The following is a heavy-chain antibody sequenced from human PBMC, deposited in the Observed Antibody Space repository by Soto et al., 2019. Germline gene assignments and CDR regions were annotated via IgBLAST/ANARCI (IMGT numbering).Heavy chain of an antibody. D-gene: IGHD3-3*01. J-gene: IGHJ4*02. CDR3: ARYAGAYYDFWSGYSNYFDY. CDR1: GYTFTSYY. Sequence: QVQLVQSGAEVKKPGASVKVSCKASGYTFTSYYMHWVRQAPGQGLEWMGIINPSGGSTSYAQKFQGRVTMTRDTSTSTVYMELSGLRSEDTAVYYCARYAGAYYDFWSGYSNYFDYWGQGTLVTVSS. CDR2: INPSGGST. V-gene: IGHV1-46*01.